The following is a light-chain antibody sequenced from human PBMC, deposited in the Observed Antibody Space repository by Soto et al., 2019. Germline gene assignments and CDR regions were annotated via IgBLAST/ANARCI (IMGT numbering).Light chain of an antibody. Sequence: DIQLTQSPSFLSASVGDRVTITCRASQGIGNYLAWYQQKPGKAPKFLICLASTLQSGVPSRFSGSGSETEFTLTISNLQPEDFATYYCLQHNDFPWTFGQGTKVDNK. V-gene: IGKV1-9*01. CDR2: LAS. J-gene: IGKJ1*01. CDR1: QGIGNY. CDR3: LQHNDFPWT.